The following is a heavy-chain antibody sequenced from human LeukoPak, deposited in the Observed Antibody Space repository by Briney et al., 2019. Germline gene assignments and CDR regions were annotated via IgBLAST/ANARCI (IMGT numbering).Heavy chain of an antibody. D-gene: IGHD4-17*01. CDR2: IKGKSNDYAT. J-gene: IGHJ4*02. Sequence: GGSLRLSCAVSGLTFSGAAIHWVRQASGKGLEWVGRIKGKSNDYATAFTASVKGRFTISRDDSKNTAYLQMNSLKSEDTAIYYCVGPNYGDYGIPPLWGQGTLVTVSS. CDR1: GLTFSGAA. CDR3: VGPNYGDYGIPPL. V-gene: IGHV3-73*01.